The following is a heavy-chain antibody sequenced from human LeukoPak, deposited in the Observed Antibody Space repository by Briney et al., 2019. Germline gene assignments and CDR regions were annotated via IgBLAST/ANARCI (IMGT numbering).Heavy chain of an antibody. V-gene: IGHV3-30*02. D-gene: IGHD3-22*01. CDR1: GFTFSSYG. CDR3: AKTLKNYYDSSGYYVDYFDY. Sequence: PGGSLRLSCAASGFTFSSYGMHWVRQAPGKGLEWVAFIRYDGSNKYYADSVKGRFTISRDNSKNTLYLQMNSLRAEDTAVYYCAKTLKNYYDSSGYYVDYFDYWGQGTLVTVSS. CDR2: IRYDGSNK. J-gene: IGHJ4*02.